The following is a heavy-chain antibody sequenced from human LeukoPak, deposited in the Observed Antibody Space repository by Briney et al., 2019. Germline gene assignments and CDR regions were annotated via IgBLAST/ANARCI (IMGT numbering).Heavy chain of an antibody. CDR1: GGTFSSYA. CDR2: IIPIFGTA. D-gene: IGHD6-13*01. J-gene: IGHJ4*02. CDR3: ARGAAGLGGYYFDY. V-gene: IGHV1-69*05. Sequence: SVKVSCKASGGTFSSYAISWVRQAPGQGLEWMGRIIPIFGTANYAQKFQGRVTITTDESTSTAYMELSSLRSEDTAVYYCARGAAGLGGYYFDYWGQGTLVTVSS.